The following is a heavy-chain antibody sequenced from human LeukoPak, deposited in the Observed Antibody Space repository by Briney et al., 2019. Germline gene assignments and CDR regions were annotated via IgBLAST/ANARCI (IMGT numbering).Heavy chain of an antibody. J-gene: IGHJ3*02. V-gene: IGHV3-7*01. CDR3: ARESRITGTTTSGFDI. CDR2: IKRDGRDK. D-gene: IGHD1-14*01. Sequence: GGSLRLSCVASGFTFSNYWMSWVRQAPGKRLEWVANIKRDGRDKNSVDSVKGRFTISRDNAKNSMFLQMNSLRVEDTAVYYCARESRITGTTTSGFDIWGQGTMVTVSS. CDR1: GFTFSNYW.